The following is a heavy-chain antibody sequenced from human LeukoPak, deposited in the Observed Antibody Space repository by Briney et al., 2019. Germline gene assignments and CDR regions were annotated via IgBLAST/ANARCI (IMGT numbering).Heavy chain of an antibody. J-gene: IGHJ4*02. V-gene: IGHV3-66*01. CDR1: GFTVSSNY. D-gene: IGHD5-24*01. CDR3: ATRRDGYNMYYFDY. CDR2: IYSGGST. Sequence: PGGSLRLSCAASGFTVSSNYMSWVRQAPGKGLEWVSVIYSGGSTYYADSVKGRFTISRDNSKNTLYLQMNSLRAEDTAVYYCATRRDGYNMYYFDYWGQGTLVTVSS.